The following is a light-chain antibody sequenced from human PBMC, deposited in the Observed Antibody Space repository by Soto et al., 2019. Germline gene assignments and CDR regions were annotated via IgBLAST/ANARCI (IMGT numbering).Light chain of an antibody. V-gene: IGKV3-20*01. CDR2: GAS. Sequence: EIVLTQSPGTLSLSPGERATLSCRASQTVSIYLAWYQQKPGQAPRLLIYGASTRAAGIPDRFSGSGSGTDFTLTITRLEPEDSAVYFCQQYTGPPTTFGQGTRLEIK. CDR3: QQYTGPPTT. J-gene: IGKJ5*01. CDR1: QTVSIY.